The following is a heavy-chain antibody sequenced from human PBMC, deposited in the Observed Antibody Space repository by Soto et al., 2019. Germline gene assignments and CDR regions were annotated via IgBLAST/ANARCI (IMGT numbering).Heavy chain of an antibody. J-gene: IGHJ4*02. CDR1: GGSISSGDYY. CDR3: ARYGSGSSFDY. D-gene: IGHD3-10*01. CDR2: IYYSGST. V-gene: IGHV4-31*03. Sequence: QVQLQESGPGLVKPSQTLSLTCTVSGGSISSGDYYWSWIRQHPGKGLEWIGYIYYSGSTYYNPSLKGRVTISVDTSKNQFSLKLTSVTAADTAVYYCARYGSGSSFDYWGQGTLVTVSS.